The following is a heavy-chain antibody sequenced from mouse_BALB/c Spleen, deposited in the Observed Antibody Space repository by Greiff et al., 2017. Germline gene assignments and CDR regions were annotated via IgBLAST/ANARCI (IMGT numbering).Heavy chain of an antibody. V-gene: IGHV1S81*02. CDR2: INPSNGRT. J-gene: IGHJ4*01. CDR1: GYTFTSYY. Sequence: VQLQQSGAELVKPGASVKLSCKASGYTFTSYYMYWVKQRPGQGLEWIGEINPSNGRTNYNEKFKSKATLTVDKSSSTAYMQLSSLTSEDSAVYYCASLTLTGAMDYWGQGTSVTVSS. CDR3: ASLTLTGAMDY. D-gene: IGHD4-1*01.